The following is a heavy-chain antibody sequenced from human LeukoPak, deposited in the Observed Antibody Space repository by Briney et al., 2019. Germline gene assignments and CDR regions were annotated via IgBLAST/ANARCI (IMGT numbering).Heavy chain of an antibody. Sequence: GGSLRLSCAASGFTFTDYYMSWIRQAPGKGLEWLSSISSSGSAIYYADSVKGRFTISRDNAKNSLYLQVNSLRAEDTAVFYCARGGLDYYDSSGYYGYWGQGTLVTVSS. CDR2: ISSSGSAI. D-gene: IGHD3-22*01. J-gene: IGHJ4*02. CDR3: ARGGLDYYDSSGYYGY. CDR1: GFTFTDYY. V-gene: IGHV3-11*04.